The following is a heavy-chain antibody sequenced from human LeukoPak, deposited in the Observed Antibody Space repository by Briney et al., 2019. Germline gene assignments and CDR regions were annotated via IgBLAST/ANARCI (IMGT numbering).Heavy chain of an antibody. D-gene: IGHD3-22*01. CDR3: ARDRESYYYDSSGYLDY. CDR1: GFTFSSYW. J-gene: IGHJ4*02. CDR2: IKQDGSEK. Sequence: PGGSLRLSCAASGFTFSSYWMSWVRQAPGKGLEWVANIKQDGSEKYYVDSVKGRFTISRDNAKNSLYLQMNSLRAEDTAVYYCARDRESYYYDSSGYLDYWGQGTLVTVSS. V-gene: IGHV3-7*01.